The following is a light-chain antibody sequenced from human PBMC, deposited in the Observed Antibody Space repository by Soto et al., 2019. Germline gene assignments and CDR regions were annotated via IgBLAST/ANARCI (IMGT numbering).Light chain of an antibody. Sequence: EIVLTQSPGTLSLSPGDRATLSCRASQSVSSNYLAWYQQKPGQAPRPRIYAASSRATGIPDRFSGSGSGTDFTLTISRLEPEGFAGYYCQQYDTSPPLAFGGGNNVEIK. CDR3: QQYDTSPPLA. CDR1: QSVSSNY. CDR2: AAS. V-gene: IGKV3-20*01. J-gene: IGKJ4*01.